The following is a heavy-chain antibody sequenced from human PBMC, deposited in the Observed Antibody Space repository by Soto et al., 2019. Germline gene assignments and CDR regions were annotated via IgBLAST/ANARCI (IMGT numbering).Heavy chain of an antibody. CDR2: VVYSGNT. Sequence: SETLSLTCTVSGGSVSNSAYFWGWIRQPPGKGLEWIGSVVYSGNTYYSPSLKSRIAMSVDTSKNDFSLKLSSVIAADTAVYYCARLTLVRYYMDVWGTGITVTVSS. V-gene: IGHV4-39*02. J-gene: IGHJ6*03. CDR3: ARLTLVRYYMDV. CDR1: GGSVSNSAYF. D-gene: IGHD3-10*01.